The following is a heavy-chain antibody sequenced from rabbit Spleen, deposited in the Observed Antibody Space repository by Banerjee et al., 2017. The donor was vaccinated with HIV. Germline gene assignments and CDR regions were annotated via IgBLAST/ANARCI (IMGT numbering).Heavy chain of an antibody. V-gene: IGHV1S45*01. J-gene: IGHJ2*01. CDR2: IDTSNGDT. Sequence: LEESGGGLVKPGGTLTLTCTVSGFSFSSNWICWVRQAPGKGLEWIACIDTSNGDTDYANWPKGRFTISKTSSTTVTLQMTSLTVADTAPYFCARNYVNAFDPWGPGTLVTVS. CDR3: ARNYVNAFDP. D-gene: IGHD1-1*01. CDR1: GFSFSSNW.